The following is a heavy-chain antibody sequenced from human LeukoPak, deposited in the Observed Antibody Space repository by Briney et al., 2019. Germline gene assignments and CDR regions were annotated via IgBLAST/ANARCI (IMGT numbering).Heavy chain of an antibody. CDR2: IYYSGST. J-gene: IGHJ4*02. Sequence: SETLSLTCTVSGGSISSYYWSWIRQPPGKGLGWIGYIYYSGSTNYNPSLKSRVTISVDTSKNQFSLKLSSVTAADTAVYYCARAGPVEMVDYWGQGTLVTVSS. CDR1: GGSISSYY. D-gene: IGHD5-24*01. CDR3: ARAGPVEMVDY. V-gene: IGHV4-59*01.